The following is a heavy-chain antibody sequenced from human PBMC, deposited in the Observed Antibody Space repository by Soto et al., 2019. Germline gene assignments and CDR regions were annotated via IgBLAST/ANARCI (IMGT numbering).Heavy chain of an antibody. CDR3: ARGHNWNFYRDYFDY. Sequence: ASVKVSCKASGGTFSSYAISWVRQAPGQGLEWMGGIIPIFGTANYAQKFQGGVTITADESTSTAYMELSSLRSEDTAVYYCARGHNWNFYRDYFDYWGQGTMVTVSS. CDR1: GGTFSSYA. CDR2: IIPIFGTA. V-gene: IGHV1-69*13. D-gene: IGHD1-7*01. J-gene: IGHJ4*02.